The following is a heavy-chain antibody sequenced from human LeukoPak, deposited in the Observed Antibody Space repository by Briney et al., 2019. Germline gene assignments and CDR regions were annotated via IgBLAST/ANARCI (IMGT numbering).Heavy chain of an antibody. V-gene: IGHV4-39*07. Sequence: SETLSLTCTVSGGSISSNSYYWGWIRQPPGKGPEWIGSISYSGTTYYSPSLKSRVTISVDTSKNQFSLRLSPVTAADTAVYYCARDRSEGYSDYWGQGTLVTVSS. CDR3: ARDRSEGYSDY. CDR1: GGSISSNSYY. J-gene: IGHJ4*02. D-gene: IGHD1-14*01. CDR2: ISYSGTT.